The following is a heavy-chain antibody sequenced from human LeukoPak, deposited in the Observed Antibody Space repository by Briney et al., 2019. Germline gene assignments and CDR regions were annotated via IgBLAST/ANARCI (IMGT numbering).Heavy chain of an antibody. V-gene: IGHV3-72*01. Sequence: GGSLSLSCAVSGFTFSDHFLDWVRQAPGKGLEWVGRSRNKAKSYTTEYAASVKGRYTISRDDSKNSLYLQMNSLKTEDTAVYYCVRVGSVAGSDYLDYWGQGTLVTVSS. J-gene: IGHJ4*02. CDR1: GFTFSDHF. CDR2: SRNKAKSYTT. D-gene: IGHD6-19*01. CDR3: VRVGSVAGSDYLDY.